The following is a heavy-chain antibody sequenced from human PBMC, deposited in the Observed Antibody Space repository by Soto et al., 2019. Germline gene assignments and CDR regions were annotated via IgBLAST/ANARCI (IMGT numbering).Heavy chain of an antibody. Sequence: QVQLVQSGAEVKKPGASVKVSCKASGYTFTSYYMHWVRQAPGQGLEWMGIINPSGGSTSYAQKFQGRVTMTRDTSTSTVYMELSSVRSEDTAVYYCARDLTHQLLDEYYFDYWGQGTLVTVSS. D-gene: IGHD2-2*01. V-gene: IGHV1-46*03. CDR2: INPSGGST. CDR1: GYTFTSYY. CDR3: ARDLTHQLLDEYYFDY. J-gene: IGHJ4*02.